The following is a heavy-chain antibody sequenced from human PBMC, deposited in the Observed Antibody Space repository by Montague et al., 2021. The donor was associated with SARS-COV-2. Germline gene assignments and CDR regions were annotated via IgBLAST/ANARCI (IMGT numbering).Heavy chain of an antibody. CDR3: ARDATYYDILTGYPAFDYYYYYYMDV. CDR1: GFTFSSYA. V-gene: IGHV3-30*04. D-gene: IGHD3-9*01. CDR2: ISYDGSNK. Sequence: RLSLSASGFTFSSYAMHWVRQAPGKGLEWVAVISYDGSNKYYADSVKGRFTISRDNSKNTLYLQMNSLRAEDTAVYYCARDATYYDILTGYPAFDYYYYYYMDVWGKGTTVTVSS. J-gene: IGHJ6*03.